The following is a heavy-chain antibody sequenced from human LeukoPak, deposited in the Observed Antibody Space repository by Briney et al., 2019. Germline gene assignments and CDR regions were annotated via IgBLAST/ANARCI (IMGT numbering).Heavy chain of an antibody. CDR3: ARVIGATSMDC. CDR2: VNQGGST. V-gene: IGHV4-38-2*02. Sequence: ASETLSLTCSVSGSSISGDYFWGWVRQPPGEGLEWIGRVNQGGSTYYYWSLRSRVTMSVDTSKNQLSLKLTSVTAADTAVYFCARVIGATSMDCWGQGILVTVSS. J-gene: IGHJ4*02. D-gene: IGHD2-15*01. CDR1: GSSISGDYF.